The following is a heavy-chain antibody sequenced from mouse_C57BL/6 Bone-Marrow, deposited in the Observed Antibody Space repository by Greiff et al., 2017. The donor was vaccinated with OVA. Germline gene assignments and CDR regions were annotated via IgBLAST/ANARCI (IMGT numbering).Heavy chain of an antibody. D-gene: IGHD2-1*01. V-gene: IGHV1-76*01. CDR1: GYTFTDYY. CDR2: IYPGSGNT. Sequence: VQLQQSGAELVRPGASVKLSCKASGYTFTDYYINWVKQRPGQGLEWIARIYPGSGNTYYNEKFKGKATLTAEKSSSTAYMQLSSLTSEDSAVYFCARPLYRNYYAMDYWGQGTSVTVSS. CDR3: ARPLYRNYYAMDY. J-gene: IGHJ4*01.